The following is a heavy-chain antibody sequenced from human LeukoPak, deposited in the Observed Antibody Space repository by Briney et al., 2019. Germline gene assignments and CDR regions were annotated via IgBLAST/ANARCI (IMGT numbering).Heavy chain of an antibody. Sequence: KSSETLSLICAVYGGSFSGYYWSWIRQPPGKGLEWIGEINHSGSTNYNPSLKSRVTISVDTSKNQFSLKLSSVTAADTAVYYCAREGMDYYDSSRVRFDPWGQGTLVTVSS. CDR3: AREGMDYYDSSRVRFDP. J-gene: IGHJ5*02. V-gene: IGHV4-34*01. CDR2: INHSGST. D-gene: IGHD3-22*01. CDR1: GGSFSGYY.